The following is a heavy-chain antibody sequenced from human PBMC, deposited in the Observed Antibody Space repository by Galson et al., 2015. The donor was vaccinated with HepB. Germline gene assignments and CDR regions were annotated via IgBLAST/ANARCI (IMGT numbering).Heavy chain of an antibody. J-gene: IGHJ4*02. CDR1: GFTFNRFG. CDR3: ARDLALGTTIISDY. Sequence: SLRLSCAASGFTFNRFGMHWVRLAPGKGLEWVAVTWYDGSEKYYASSVKGRFSISRDNSRNTLYLQMNSLGAEDTAIYYCARDLALGTTIISDYWGQGTLVTVSS. V-gene: IGHV3-33*01. CDR2: TWYDGSEK. D-gene: IGHD1-7*01.